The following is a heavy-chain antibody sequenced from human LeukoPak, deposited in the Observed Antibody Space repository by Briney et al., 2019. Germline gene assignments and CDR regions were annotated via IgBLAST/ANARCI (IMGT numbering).Heavy chain of an antibody. V-gene: IGHV2-70*11. CDR1: GFSLSTSGMC. CDR2: IDWDDDK. D-gene: IGHD3-10*01. J-gene: IGHJ4*02. CDR3: ARSTMVRGVILYYFDY. Sequence: SGPTLVNPTQTLTLTCTFSGFSLSTSGMCVSWIRQPPGKALEWLARIDWDDDKYYSTSLKTRLTISKDTSKNQVVLTMTNMDPVDTATYYCARSTMVRGVILYYFDYWGRGTLVTVSS.